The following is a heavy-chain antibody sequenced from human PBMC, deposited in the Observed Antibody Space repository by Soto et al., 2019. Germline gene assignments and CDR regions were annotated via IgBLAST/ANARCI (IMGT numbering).Heavy chain of an antibody. CDR1: GYTFTSYY. J-gene: IGHJ6*02. V-gene: IGHV1-46*01. CDR3: ARDRIWGLRFLEWLPYGMDV. Sequence: GASEKVSCKASGYTFTSYYMHWVRQAPGQGLEWMGIINPSGGSTSYAQKFQGRVTMTRDTSTSTVYMELSSLRSEDTAVYYCARDRIWGLRFLEWLPYGMDVWGQGTTVTVSS. D-gene: IGHD3-3*01. CDR2: INPSGGST.